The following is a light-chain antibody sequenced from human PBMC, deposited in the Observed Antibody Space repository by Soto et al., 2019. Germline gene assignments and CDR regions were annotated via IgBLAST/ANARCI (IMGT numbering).Light chain of an antibody. CDR3: QQNGSLPIT. J-gene: IGKJ5*01. Sequence: EIVLTQSPGTLSLSPGERATLSCRTSQSLSGGYLAWFQQKPGQTPRLLIYSASNRATGIPDSFSGSGSGTDFTLTISRLEPEDFVVYYCQQNGSLPITFGQGTRLEIK. V-gene: IGKV3-20*01. CDR2: SAS. CDR1: QSLSGGY.